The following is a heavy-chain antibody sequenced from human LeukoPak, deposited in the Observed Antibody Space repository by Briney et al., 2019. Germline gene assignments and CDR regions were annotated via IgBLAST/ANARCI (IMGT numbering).Heavy chain of an antibody. V-gene: IGHV1-18*01. CDR1: GYTFTSYV. CDR2: ISAYNGNT. Sequence: ASVKVSCKASGYTFTSYVINWVRQAPGQGLEWMGWISAYNGNTNYAQKLQGRVTMTTDTSTSTAYMELRSLRFDDTAVYYCARTSTYYDILTGLKSYYYYYYMDVWGKGTTVTISS. CDR3: ARTSTYYDILTGLKSYYYYYYMDV. J-gene: IGHJ6*03. D-gene: IGHD3-9*01.